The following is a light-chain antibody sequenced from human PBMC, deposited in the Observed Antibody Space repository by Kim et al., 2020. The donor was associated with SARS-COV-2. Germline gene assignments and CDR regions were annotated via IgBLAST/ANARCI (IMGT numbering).Light chain of an antibody. J-gene: IGKJ4*01. CDR2: DAS. CDR1: QDISNY. CDR3: QHYRNLPLT. Sequence: DIQMTQSPSSLSASVGDRVTITCQASQDISNYLNWYQQKPGKAPKLLIFDASNLETEVHSRFSGSGSGTDFTFTISGLQPEDVATYYCQHYRNLPLTFGGGTKVEIK. V-gene: IGKV1-33*01.